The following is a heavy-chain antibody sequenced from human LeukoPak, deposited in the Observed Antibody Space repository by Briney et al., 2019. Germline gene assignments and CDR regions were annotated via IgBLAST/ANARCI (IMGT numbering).Heavy chain of an antibody. CDR3: AREADYYGSGFYYYGMDV. D-gene: IGHD3-10*01. CDR1: GGSISSGGYY. V-gene: IGHV4-30-2*01. CDR2: IYHSGST. Sequence: SQTLSLTCTVSGGSISSGGYYWSWIRQPPGKGLEWIGYIYHSGSTYYNPSLKSRVTISVDTSKNQFSLKLSSVTAADTAVYYCAREADYYGSGFYYYGMDVWGQGTTVTVSS. J-gene: IGHJ6*02.